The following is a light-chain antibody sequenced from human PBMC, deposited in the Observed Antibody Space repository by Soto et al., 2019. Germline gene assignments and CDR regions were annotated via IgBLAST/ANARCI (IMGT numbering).Light chain of an antibody. J-gene: IGKJ4*01. Sequence: ETATTQPPATLSVSPGEKATLSSRASQGVSSSLAWYQQKPGQAPRLLIYDASNRATGIPARFSGSGSGTEFTLTISSLQSEDFAVYYCQQYNNWPLTFGGGTKVDIK. CDR3: QQYNNWPLT. CDR1: QGVSSS. CDR2: DAS. V-gene: IGKV3D-15*01.